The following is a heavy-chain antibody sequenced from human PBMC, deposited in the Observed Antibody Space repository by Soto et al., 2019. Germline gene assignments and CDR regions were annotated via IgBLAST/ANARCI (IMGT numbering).Heavy chain of an antibody. D-gene: IGHD2-21*02. CDR2: INPSDGST. CDR3: ARAPAIVVVAALENYYYGMDV. V-gene: IGHV1-46*01. Sequence: GASVKVSCKASGYSFTCYFLHWLRQAPGQGLEWMGIINPSDGSTSYTQKFQGRVTMTRDTSTSTVYMELSNLRSDDTAVYYCARAPAIVVVAALENYYYGMDVWGQGTTVTVSS. J-gene: IGHJ6*02. CDR1: GYSFTCYF.